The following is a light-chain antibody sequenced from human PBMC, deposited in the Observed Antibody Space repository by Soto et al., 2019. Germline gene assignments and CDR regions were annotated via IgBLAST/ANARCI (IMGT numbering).Light chain of an antibody. CDR3: SSYAGSNNLI. Sequence: QSALTQPPSASGSPGQSVTISCTGTSSDVGGYNFVSWYQQHPGKAPKLMIYEVTKRPSGVPDRFSGFKSGNMAALTVSWLQAEDEADYYCSSYAGSNNLIFGGGTKLTVL. J-gene: IGLJ2*01. CDR1: SSDVGGYNF. CDR2: EVT. V-gene: IGLV2-8*01.